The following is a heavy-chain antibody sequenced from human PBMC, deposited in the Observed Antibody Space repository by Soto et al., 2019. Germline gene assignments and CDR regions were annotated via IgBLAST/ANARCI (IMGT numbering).Heavy chain of an antibody. CDR1: GGTFSSYA. V-gene: IGHV1-69*01. CDR2: IIPIFGTA. D-gene: IGHD2-15*01. CDR3: ASQDRYCSGGSCYSGVDY. Sequence: QVQLVQSGAEVKKPGSSVKVSCKASGGTFSSYAISWVRQAPGQGLEWMGGIIPIFGTANYAQKFQGRVTITADERTSTAYMELSSLRSESTAVYYCASQDRYCSGGSCYSGVDYWGQGTLVTVSS. J-gene: IGHJ4*02.